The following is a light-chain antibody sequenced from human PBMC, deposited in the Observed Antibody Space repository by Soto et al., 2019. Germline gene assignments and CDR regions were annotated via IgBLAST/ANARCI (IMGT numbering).Light chain of an antibody. CDR2: GAS. J-gene: IGKJ2*01. CDR1: QSVTSSY. Sequence: EIVLTRSPGTLSLSPGERATLSCRASQSVTSSYLAWYQQKPGQAPRLLIFGASNRATGIPDRFSGSGSGTDFTLTISRLEPEDFAVYYCHHYGSSPYAFGQGTRLDIK. CDR3: HHYGSSPYA. V-gene: IGKV3-20*01.